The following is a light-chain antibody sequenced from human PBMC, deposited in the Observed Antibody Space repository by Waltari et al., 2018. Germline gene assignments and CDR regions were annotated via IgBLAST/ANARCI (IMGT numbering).Light chain of an antibody. J-gene: IGLJ3*02. CDR2: GNS. CDR1: SSNIGAGHD. Sequence: QSVLTQPPSVSGAPGQRVTISCTGSSSNIGAGHDAPWYQQLPGTAPKLLIYGNSSRPSGVPDRFAGSKSGTSASLAITGLQAEDEADYYCQSYDSSLRRVFGGGTKLTVL. CDR3: QSYDSSLRRV. V-gene: IGLV1-40*01.